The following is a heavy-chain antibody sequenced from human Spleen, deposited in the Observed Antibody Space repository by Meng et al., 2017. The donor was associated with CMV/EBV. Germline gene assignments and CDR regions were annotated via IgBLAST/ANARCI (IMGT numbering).Heavy chain of an antibody. CDR3: ARAVYYCSGSNCYRYYFDY. CDR2: LDYRETP. Sequence: GSGYYWGWSRQAPGKGLEWIGSLDYRETPYYNPSLKSRVSMSVDTSKNQFSLKLRSVTAVDTAVYYCARAVYYCSGSNCYRYYFDYWGQGTLVTVSS. J-gene: IGHJ4*02. CDR1: GSGYY. D-gene: IGHD2-15*01. V-gene: IGHV4-39*02.